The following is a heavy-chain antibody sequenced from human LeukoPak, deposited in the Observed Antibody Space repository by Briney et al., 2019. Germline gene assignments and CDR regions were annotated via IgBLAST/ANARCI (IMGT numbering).Heavy chain of an antibody. J-gene: IGHJ6*03. CDR3: ARVYSGSYYGSYYYMDV. CDR2: MNPNSGNT. V-gene: IGHV1-8*03. D-gene: IGHD1-26*01. Sequence: ASVKVSCKASGYTFTSYDINWVRQATGQGLEWMGWMNPNSGNTGYAQKFQGRVTITRNTSISTAYMELSSLRSEDTAVYYCARVYSGSYYGSYYYMDVWGKGTTVTVSS. CDR1: GYTFTSYD.